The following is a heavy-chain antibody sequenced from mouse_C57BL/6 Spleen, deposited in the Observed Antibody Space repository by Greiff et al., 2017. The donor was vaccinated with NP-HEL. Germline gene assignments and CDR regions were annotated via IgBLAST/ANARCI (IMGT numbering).Heavy chain of an antibody. Sequence: VQLQQSGPVLVKPGASVKMSCKASGYTFTDYYMNWVKQSHGKSLEWIGVINPYNGGTSYNQKFKGKATLTVDKSSSTAYMELNSLTSEDSAVYYCARYGHYVSYYFDYWGKGTTLTVSS. CDR1: GYTFTDYY. J-gene: IGHJ2*01. CDR2: INPYNGGT. V-gene: IGHV1-19*01. CDR3: ARYGHYVSYYFDY. D-gene: IGHD2-1*01.